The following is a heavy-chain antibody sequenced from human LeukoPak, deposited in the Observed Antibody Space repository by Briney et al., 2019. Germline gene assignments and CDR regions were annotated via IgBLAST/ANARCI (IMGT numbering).Heavy chain of an antibody. V-gene: IGHV3-66*02. J-gene: IGHJ4*02. Sequence: PGGSLRLSCAASGFTVSSNYMSWVRQAPGKGLEWVSVIYSGGSTYYADSVKGRFTISRDNSKNTLYLQMNSLRAEDTAVYYCARGESGKYGEWLHFDYWGQGTLVTVSS. CDR3: ARGESGKYGEWLHFDY. CDR2: IYSGGST. D-gene: IGHD3-3*01. CDR1: GFTVSSNY.